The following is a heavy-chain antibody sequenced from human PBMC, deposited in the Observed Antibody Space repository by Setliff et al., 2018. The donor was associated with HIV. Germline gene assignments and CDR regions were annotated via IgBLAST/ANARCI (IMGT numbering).Heavy chain of an antibody. J-gene: IGHJ5*02. D-gene: IGHD6-13*01. Sequence: ASVKVSCKASGYIFTTFGFSWVRQAPGQGLEWMGWINTHNGNTHYAQRFQGRVTMTRDTSTATAYMELRSLRSDDTAVYYCARATGAADLWGQGTKVTVSS. CDR2: INTHNGNT. V-gene: IGHV1-18*01. CDR1: GYIFTTFG. CDR3: ARATGAADL.